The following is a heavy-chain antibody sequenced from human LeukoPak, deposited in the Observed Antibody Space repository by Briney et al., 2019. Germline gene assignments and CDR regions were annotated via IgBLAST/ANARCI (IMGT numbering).Heavy chain of an antibody. CDR2: IYYSGST. V-gene: IGHV4-31*03. Sequence: NPSETLSLTCTVSGGSISSGGYYWSWIRQHPGKGLEWIGYIYYSGSTYYNPSLKSRVTISVDTSKNQFSLKLSSVTAADTAVYYCARGLFLPPNIYYYDSSGDYYFDYWGQGTLVTVSS. CDR1: GGSISSGGYY. CDR3: ARGLFLPPNIYYYDSSGDYYFDY. D-gene: IGHD3-22*01. J-gene: IGHJ4*02.